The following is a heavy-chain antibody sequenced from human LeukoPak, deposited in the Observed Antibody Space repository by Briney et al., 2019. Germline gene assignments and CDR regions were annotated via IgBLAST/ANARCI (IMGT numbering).Heavy chain of an antibody. J-gene: IGHJ4*02. Sequence: GGSLRLSCSVSGITLSNYGMSWVRQAPGKGLEWVAGISDRGSRTNYADSVKGRFTISTDHPKNTLYLQMNSLRAEDTAVYFCAKRGVVIRVILVGFHKEAYYFDSWGQGALVTVSS. CDR2: ISDRGSRT. D-gene: IGHD3-22*01. V-gene: IGHV3-23*01. CDR3: AKRGVVIRVILVGFHKEAYYFDS. CDR1: GITLSNYG.